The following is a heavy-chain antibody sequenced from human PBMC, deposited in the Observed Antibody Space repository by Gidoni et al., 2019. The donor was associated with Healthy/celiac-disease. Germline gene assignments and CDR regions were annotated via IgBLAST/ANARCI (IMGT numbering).Heavy chain of an antibody. CDR3: ARHAWGSSWYYAFDI. J-gene: IGHJ3*02. D-gene: IGHD6-13*01. V-gene: IGHV4-59*08. CDR1: GGSISSYY. Sequence: QVQLQESGPGLVKPSETLSLTCTVSGGSISSYYWSWIRQPPGKGLEWIGYIYYSGSTNYNPSLKSRVTISVDTSKNQFSLKLSSVTAADTAVYYCARHAWGSSWYYAFDIWGQGTMVTVSS. CDR2: IYYSGST.